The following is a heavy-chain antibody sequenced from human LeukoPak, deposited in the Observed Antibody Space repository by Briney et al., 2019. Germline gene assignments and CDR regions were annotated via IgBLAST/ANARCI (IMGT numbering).Heavy chain of an antibody. Sequence: ASVKVSCKASGYSFTAFYIHWVRQDPGQGLEWIGWIDPKSGATNHAQKFQDRVTMTRDTSISTAYMELTRLISDDTAVYYCARDPTYYYDSSNYDPGWFDPWGQGTLVTVSS. CDR2: IDPKSGAT. CDR1: GYSFTAFY. CDR3: ARDPTYYYDSSNYDPGWFDP. J-gene: IGHJ5*02. D-gene: IGHD3-22*01. V-gene: IGHV1-2*02.